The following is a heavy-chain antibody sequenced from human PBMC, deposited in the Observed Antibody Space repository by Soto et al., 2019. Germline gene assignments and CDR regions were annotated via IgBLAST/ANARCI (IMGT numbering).Heavy chain of an antibody. D-gene: IGHD2-21*02. CDR1: GGTFSSYA. CDR3: ARDGGDRDRYYYYYGMDV. J-gene: IGHJ6*02. Sequence: QVQLVQSGAEVKKPGSSVKVSCKASGGTFSSYAISWVRQAPGQGLEWMGGIIPIFGTANYAQKFQGRVTITADESTSTAYMELSSLRSEDTAVYYCARDGGDRDRYYYYYGMDVWGQGTTVTVSS. CDR2: IIPIFGTA. V-gene: IGHV1-69*01.